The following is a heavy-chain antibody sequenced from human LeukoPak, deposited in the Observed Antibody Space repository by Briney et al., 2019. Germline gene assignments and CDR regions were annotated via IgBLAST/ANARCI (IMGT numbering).Heavy chain of an antibody. CDR3: ARLNYDFWSGKLYYYYYYMDV. Sequence: PSETLSLTCTVSGGSISGSSYYWGWIRQPPGKGLEWIGSIYYSGSTYYNPSLKSRVTISVDTSKNQFSLKLSSVTAADTAVYYCARLNYDFWSGKLYYYYYYMDVWGKGTTVTVSS. D-gene: IGHD3-3*01. CDR2: IYYSGST. V-gene: IGHV4-39*01. J-gene: IGHJ6*03. CDR1: GGSISGSSYY.